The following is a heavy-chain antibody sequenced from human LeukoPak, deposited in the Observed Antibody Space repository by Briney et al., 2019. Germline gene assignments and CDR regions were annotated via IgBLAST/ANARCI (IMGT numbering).Heavy chain of an antibody. CDR3: ARPQLGYCSSTSCYSPDY. CDR1: GFTFSSYS. CDR2: ISSSSSYI. J-gene: IGHJ4*02. V-gene: IGHV3-21*01. D-gene: IGHD2-2*01. Sequence: GGSLRLSCAASGFTFSSYSMNWVRQAPGKGLEWFSSISSSSSYIYYADSVKGRFTISRDNAKNSLYLQMNSLRAEDTAVYYCARPQLGYCSSTSCYSPDYWGQGTLVTVSS.